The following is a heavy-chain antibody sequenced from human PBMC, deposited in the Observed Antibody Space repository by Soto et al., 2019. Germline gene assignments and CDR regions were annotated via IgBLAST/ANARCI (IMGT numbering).Heavy chain of an antibody. V-gene: IGHV3-49*03. D-gene: IGHD1-26*01. J-gene: IGHJ4*02. CDR2: IRSKAYGGTT. CDR3: TRDRGGSYATYYFDY. CDR1: GFTFGDYA. Sequence: GGSLRLSCTASGFTFGDYAMSWFRQAPGKGLEWVGFIRSKAYGGTTEYAASVKGRFTISRDDSKSIAYLQMNSLKTEDTAVYYCTRDRGGSYATYYFDYWGQGTLVTVSS.